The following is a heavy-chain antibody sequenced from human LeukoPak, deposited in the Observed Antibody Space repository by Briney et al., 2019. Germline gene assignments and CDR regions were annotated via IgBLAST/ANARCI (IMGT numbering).Heavy chain of an antibody. CDR3: ARRNVPGGGNWFDL. Sequence: PSESLSLTCTVSGGSISSDSSYWDWIRQPPGKGLDWIGAIYYTGRTDYNPSLKSRVTISIDTYKNDFSLRLTSVTAADTAVYYCARRNVPGGGNWFDLWGQGTLVSVSS. V-gene: IGHV4-39*02. CDR1: GGSISSDSSY. J-gene: IGHJ5*02. CDR2: IYYTGRT. D-gene: IGHD3-10*01.